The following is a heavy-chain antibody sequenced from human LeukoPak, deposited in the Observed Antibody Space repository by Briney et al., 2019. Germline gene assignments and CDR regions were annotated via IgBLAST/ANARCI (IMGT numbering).Heavy chain of an antibody. V-gene: IGHV4-59*01. D-gene: IGHD4-17*01. Sequence: SETLSLTCTVSGGSISSYYWSWIRQPPGKGLEWIGYIYYSGSTSYNPSLKSRVTMSADTSKNQFSLKLSSVTAADTAVYYCARKSLTTVTTSYFNYWGQGTLVTVSS. CDR3: ARKSLTTVTTSYFNY. CDR2: IYYSGST. CDR1: GGSISSYY. J-gene: IGHJ4*02.